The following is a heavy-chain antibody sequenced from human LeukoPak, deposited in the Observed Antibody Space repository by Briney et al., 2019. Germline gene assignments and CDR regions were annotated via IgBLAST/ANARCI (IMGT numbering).Heavy chain of an antibody. CDR2: IYYTGRD. V-gene: IGHV4-59*01. Sequence: PSETLSLTCTVSGGSISRYYWSWIRQPPGTGLEWIGYIYYTGRDDYNPSLKSRVSMSVDTSKNQFSLRVNSMTAADTAVYYCARGDFWSGAPTDWGQGTLVTVSS. CDR1: GGSISRYY. D-gene: IGHD3-3*01. J-gene: IGHJ4*02. CDR3: ARGDFWSGAPTD.